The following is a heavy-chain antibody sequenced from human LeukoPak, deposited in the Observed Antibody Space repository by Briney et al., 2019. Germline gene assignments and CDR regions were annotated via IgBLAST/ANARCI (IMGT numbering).Heavy chain of an antibody. CDR1: GGSITSSSYY. J-gene: IGHJ3*02. CDR3: ARWTTTATMGAFDI. V-gene: IGHV4-39*07. CDR2: IYHSGTT. Sequence: PSETLSLTCSVSGGSITSSSYYWGWIRQPPGKGLEWIGTIYHSGTTYYNPSLKSRVTISVDTSENQFSLKVSSVTAADTAMFYCARWTTTATMGAFDIWGQGTMVTVCS. D-gene: IGHD4-17*01.